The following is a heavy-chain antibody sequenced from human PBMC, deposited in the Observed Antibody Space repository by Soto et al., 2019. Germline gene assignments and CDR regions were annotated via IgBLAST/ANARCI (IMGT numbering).Heavy chain of an antibody. J-gene: IGHJ6*02. V-gene: IGHV4-59*01. CDR1: GGSISSYY. CDR3: ARGIKGTGTTLGDVFYYGMDV. Sequence: SETLSLTCTVSGGSISSYYWSWIRQPPGKGLEWIGYIYYSGSTNYNPSLESRVIISADTSENQFSLKLSSVTAADTAVYYCARGIKGTGTTLGDVFYYGMDVWGQGTTVTVSS. CDR2: IYYSGST. D-gene: IGHD1-1*01.